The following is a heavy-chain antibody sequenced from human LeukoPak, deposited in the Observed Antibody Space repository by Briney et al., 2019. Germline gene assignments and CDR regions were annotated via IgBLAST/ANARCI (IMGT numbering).Heavy chain of an antibody. V-gene: IGHV3-23*01. CDR2: ISGSGGNT. D-gene: IGHD3-10*01. CDR3: AKDAYYYGSGGGAFDI. Sequence: GGSLRLSCAASGFTFTNYAMSWVRQAPGKGLEWVSGISGSGGNTYYAASVKGRFTISRDNSKNTLFLQMNSLRAEDTAVYYCAKDAYYYGSGGGAFDIWGQGTMVTVSS. CDR1: GFTFTNYA. J-gene: IGHJ3*02.